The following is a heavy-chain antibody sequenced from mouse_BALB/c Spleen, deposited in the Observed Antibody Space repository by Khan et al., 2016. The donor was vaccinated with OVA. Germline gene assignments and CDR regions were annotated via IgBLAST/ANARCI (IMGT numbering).Heavy chain of an antibody. V-gene: IGHV2-6-2*01. CDR1: GFSLTTYG. CDR3: ARSNFCEVDY. Sequence: QVQLKQSGPDLVAPSQSLSITCTVSGFSLTTYGVHWVRQPPGKGLEWLGVIWSDGKTTYNSPLKSRLSISKDNSKCQVFLKMDSLQTDDTAMYHCARSNFCEVDYWGQGTSVTVSS. D-gene: IGHD2-5*01. J-gene: IGHJ4*01. CDR2: IWSDGKT.